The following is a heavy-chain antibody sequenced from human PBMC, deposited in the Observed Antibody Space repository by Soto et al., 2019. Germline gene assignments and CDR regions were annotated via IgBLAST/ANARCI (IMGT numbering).Heavy chain of an antibody. CDR3: ARALGSTRLGYGMDV. J-gene: IGHJ6*02. CDR1: GFTFSSFA. V-gene: IGHV3-23*01. CDR2: ISGSGGST. D-gene: IGHD2-2*01. Sequence: PWGSLRLSCAASGFTFSSFAMSWVRQAPGKGLDWVSAISGSGGSTYSADSVKGRFTISRDNSKNTLYLQMNSLRAEDTAVYYCARALGSTRLGYGMDVWGQGTTVTVSS.